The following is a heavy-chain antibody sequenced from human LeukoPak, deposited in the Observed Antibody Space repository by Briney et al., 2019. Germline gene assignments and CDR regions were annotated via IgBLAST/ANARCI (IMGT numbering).Heavy chain of an antibody. CDR3: ARVRTRYSCWDAIDI. J-gene: IGHJ3*02. CDR2: INHSGST. D-gene: IGHD2-2*01. CDR1: GGSFSGYY. Sequence: SETLSLTCAVYGGSFSGYYWSWIRQPPVKGLEWIGEINHSGSTNYNPSLKSRVTISVDTSKNQFSLKLSSVTAADTAVYYCARVRTRYSCWDAIDIWGQGTMVTVSS. V-gene: IGHV4-34*01.